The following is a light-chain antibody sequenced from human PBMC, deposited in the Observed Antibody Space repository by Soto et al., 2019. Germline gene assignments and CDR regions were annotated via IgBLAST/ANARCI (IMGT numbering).Light chain of an antibody. J-gene: IGLJ2*01. Sequence: QSALTQPPSASGSPGQSVTISCTGTSSDVGGYNYVSWYQQHPGKAPKLIIYEVSKRPSGVPDRFSASKSGNTASLTVSGLQAEDEADYYCSSNAGSNTLVFGGGTKLTVL. CDR2: EVS. V-gene: IGLV2-8*01. CDR3: SSNAGSNTLV. CDR1: SSDVGGYNY.